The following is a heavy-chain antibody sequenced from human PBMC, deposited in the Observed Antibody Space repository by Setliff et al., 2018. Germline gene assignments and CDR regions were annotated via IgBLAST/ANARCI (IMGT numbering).Heavy chain of an antibody. D-gene: IGHD3-3*01. CDR1: GGTFSIYT. CDR2: RIPIFGTA. Sequence: SVNVSCKASGGTFSIYTISWVRQAPGQGLEWMGRRIPIFGTAKDEKKFKGRVTRTADKSTSTAYMELSSLRSEDTAVYYCAISTIFGVVSPTPDAFDIWGQGTMVTVSS. CDR3: AISTIFGVVSPTPDAFDI. J-gene: IGHJ3*02. V-gene: IGHV1-69*08.